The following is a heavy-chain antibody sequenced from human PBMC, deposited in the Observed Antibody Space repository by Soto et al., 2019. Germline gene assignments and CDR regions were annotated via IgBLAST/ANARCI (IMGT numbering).Heavy chain of an antibody. CDR3: AKNPSTIDLESMKD. J-gene: IGHJ4*02. V-gene: IGHV3-66*01. D-gene: IGHD3-22*01. CDR1: GFTVSNIY. Sequence: PGGSLSLSCAASGFTVSNIYVTWVLQPPWKGLEWVSTIYTNNAMFYADSVKGRFTISRANSRNTLYLHMNSLKVEDTTIYYCAKNPSTIDLESMKDWGRGTLVTVAA. CDR2: IYTNNAM.